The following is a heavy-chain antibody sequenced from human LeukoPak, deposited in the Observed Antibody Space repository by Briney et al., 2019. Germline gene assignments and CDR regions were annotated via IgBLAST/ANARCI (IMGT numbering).Heavy chain of an antibody. CDR3: ARDYTAMVTPGYFDY. CDR2: IIPIFGTA. J-gene: IGHJ4*02. V-gene: IGHV1-69*13. CDR1: GGTFSSYA. D-gene: IGHD5-18*01. Sequence: SVKVSCKASGGTFSSYAIGWVRQAPGQGLEWMGGIIPIFGTANYAQKFQGRVTITADESTSTAYMELSSLRSEDTAVYYCARDYTAMVTPGYFDYWGQGTLVTVSS.